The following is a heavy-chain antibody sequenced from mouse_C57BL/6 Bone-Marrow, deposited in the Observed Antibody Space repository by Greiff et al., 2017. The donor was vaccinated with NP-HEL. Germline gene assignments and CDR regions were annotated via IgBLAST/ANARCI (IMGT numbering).Heavy chain of an antibody. D-gene: IGHD1-2*01. CDR3: TPATRWYFDV. Sequence: VQLKQSGAELVRPGASVKLSCTASGFNIKDDYMHWVKQRPEQGLEWIGWIDPENGDTEYASKFQGKATITADTSSNTAYLQLSSLTSEDTAVYYCTPATRWYFDVWGTGTTVTVSA. CDR1: GFNIKDDY. CDR2: IDPENGDT. J-gene: IGHJ1*03. V-gene: IGHV14-4*01.